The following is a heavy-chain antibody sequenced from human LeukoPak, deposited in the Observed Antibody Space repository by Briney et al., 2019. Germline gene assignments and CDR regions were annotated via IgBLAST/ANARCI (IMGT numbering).Heavy chain of an antibody. CDR1: GFTFSSYG. J-gene: IGHJ4*02. Sequence: PGGSLRLSCAASGFTFSSYGMHWVRQAPGKGLEWVAVISYDGSNKYYADSVKGRFTISRANSKNTLYLQMNSLRAEDTAVYYCAKDEGGSPYWGQGTLVSVSS. CDR3: AKDEGGSPY. D-gene: IGHD1-26*01. CDR2: ISYDGSNK. V-gene: IGHV3-30*18.